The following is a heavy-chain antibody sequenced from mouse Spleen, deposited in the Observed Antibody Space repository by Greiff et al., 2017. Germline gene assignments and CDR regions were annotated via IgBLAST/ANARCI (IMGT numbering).Heavy chain of an antibody. CDR1: GFTFSDYY. Sequence: EVKLVESEGGLVQPGSSMKLSCTASGFTFSDYYMAWVRQVPEKGLEWVANINYDGSSTYYLDSLKSRFIISRDNAKNILYLQMSSLKSEDTATYYCAREITTVVAPYWYFDVWGAGTTVTVSS. CDR2: INYDGSST. V-gene: IGHV5-16*01. CDR3: AREITTVVAPYWYFDV. D-gene: IGHD1-1*01. J-gene: IGHJ1*01.